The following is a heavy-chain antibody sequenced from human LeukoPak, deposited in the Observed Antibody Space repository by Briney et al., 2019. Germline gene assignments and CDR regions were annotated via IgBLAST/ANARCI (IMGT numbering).Heavy chain of an antibody. D-gene: IGHD3-10*01. CDR1: GFTFSSYS. CDR2: ISSSSSTI. J-gene: IGHJ6*03. CDR3: ARRLPWFGESYYYYYMDV. V-gene: IGHV3-48*01. Sequence: PGGSLRLSCAASGFTFSSYSMNWVRQAPGKGLEWISYISSSSSTIYYADSVKGRFTISRDNAKNSLYLQTNSLRAEDTAVYYCARRLPWFGESYYYYYMDVWGKGTTVTVPS.